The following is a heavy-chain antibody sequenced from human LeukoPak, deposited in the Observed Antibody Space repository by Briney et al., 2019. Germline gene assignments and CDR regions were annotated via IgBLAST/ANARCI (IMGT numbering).Heavy chain of an antibody. CDR2: IYHSGST. CDR3: ARDGLKNLYNWFDP. J-gene: IGHJ5*02. D-gene: IGHD3/OR15-3a*01. Sequence: SETLSLTCTVSGYSISSGYYWGWIRQPPGEGLEWIGSIYHSGSTYYNPSLKSRVTISVNTSKNQFSLKLSSVTAADTAVYYCARDGLKNLYNWFDPWGQGTLVTVSS. V-gene: IGHV4-38-2*02. CDR1: GYSISSGYY.